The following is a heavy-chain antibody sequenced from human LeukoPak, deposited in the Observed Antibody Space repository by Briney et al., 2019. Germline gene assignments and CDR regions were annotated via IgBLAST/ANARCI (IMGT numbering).Heavy chain of an antibody. Sequence: SETLSLTCAVSGGSISNYYWSWIRQPPGKGLEWIGFTHYTGNTNYNPSLKSRLTISVATSKNQFSLKLSSVTAADTAVYYCARGLPGAVGAADYWGQGTPVTVSS. CDR3: ARGLPGAVGAADY. CDR1: GGSISNYY. J-gene: IGHJ4*02. CDR2: THYTGNT. D-gene: IGHD2-2*01. V-gene: IGHV4-59*01.